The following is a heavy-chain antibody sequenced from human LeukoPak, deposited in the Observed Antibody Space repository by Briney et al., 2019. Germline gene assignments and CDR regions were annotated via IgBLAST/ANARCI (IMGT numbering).Heavy chain of an antibody. J-gene: IGHJ1*01. CDR1: GGSINTSNYY. CDR3: ARLNRFGEIFADH. CDR2: IFYSGST. Sequence: SETLSLTCTVSGGSINTSNYYWVWIRQPPGKDLEWIGSIFYSGSTYYNPSLKSRVTISIDTSESQFSLRVNSVTPADTAVYYCARLNRFGEIFADHWGQGTLVSVSS. V-gene: IGHV4-39*07. D-gene: IGHD3-10*01.